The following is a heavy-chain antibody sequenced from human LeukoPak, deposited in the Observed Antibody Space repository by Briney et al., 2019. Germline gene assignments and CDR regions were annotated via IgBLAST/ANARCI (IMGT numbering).Heavy chain of an antibody. J-gene: IGHJ4*02. CDR1: GYTFTGNG. CDR2: ISGYNGNT. V-gene: IGHV1-18*01. Sequence: ASVKVSCKASGYTFTGNGITWVRQAPGQGLEWMGWISGYNGNTVYAQMFHGRVTMTTDTSTSTAYMEVTNLRSDDTAIYYCARSGHCNGAGCYAEGIDYWGQGTLVTVSS. CDR3: ARSGHCNGAGCYAEGIDY. D-gene: IGHD2-2*01.